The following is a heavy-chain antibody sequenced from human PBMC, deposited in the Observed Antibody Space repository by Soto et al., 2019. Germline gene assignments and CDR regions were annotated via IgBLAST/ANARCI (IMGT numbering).Heavy chain of an antibody. CDR1: GGSISSYY. J-gene: IGHJ5*02. Sequence: SETLSLTCTVSGGSISSYYWSWIRQPPGKGLEWIGYIYYSGSTNYNPSLKSRVTISVDTSKNQFSLKLSSVTAADTAVYYCARGRHRLWFGELPKANWFDPWGQGTLVTVSS. CDR2: IYYSGST. V-gene: IGHV4-59*01. D-gene: IGHD3-10*01. CDR3: ARGRHRLWFGELPKANWFDP.